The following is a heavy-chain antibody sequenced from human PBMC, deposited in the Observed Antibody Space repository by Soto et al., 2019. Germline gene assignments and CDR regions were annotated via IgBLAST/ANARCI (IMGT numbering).Heavy chain of an antibody. V-gene: IGHV4-30-2*01. CDR3: ARFGGYENGMDV. CDR1: GGSISSGGYS. CDR2: IYHSGST. D-gene: IGHD5-12*01. Sequence: PSETLSLTCAVSGGSISSGGYSWSWIRQPPGKGLEWIGYIYHSGSTYYNPSLKSRVTISVDRSKNQFSLKLSSVTAADTAVYYCARFGGYENGMDVWGQGTTVTVSS. J-gene: IGHJ6*02.